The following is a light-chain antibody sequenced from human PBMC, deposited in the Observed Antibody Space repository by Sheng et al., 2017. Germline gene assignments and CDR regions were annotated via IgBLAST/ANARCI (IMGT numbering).Light chain of an antibody. CDR2: WAS. CDR3: QQYHSSPRT. J-gene: IGKJ1*01. Sequence: DIVMTQSPDSLAVSLGERATINCKSSQSVLYSSNNKNYLAWYQQKPGQPPKLLIYWASTRESGVPDRFSGSGSGTDFTLTISRLEPEDSAVYYCQQYHSSPRTFGQGTKVEVK. V-gene: IGKV4-1*01. CDR1: QSVLYSSNNKNY.